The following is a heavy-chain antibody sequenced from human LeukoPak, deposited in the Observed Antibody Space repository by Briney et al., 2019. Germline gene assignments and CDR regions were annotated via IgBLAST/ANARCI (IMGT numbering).Heavy chain of an antibody. CDR2: IKQDGSEK. CDR3: AREVGYYYFDY. V-gene: IGHV3-7*01. CDR1: GFTFSSYW. Sequence: PGGSLRLSYAASGFTFSSYWMSWVRQAPGKGLEWVANIKQDGSEKYYVDSVKGRFTISRDNAKNSLYLQMNSLRAEDTAVYYCAREVGYYYFDYWGQGTLVTVSS. J-gene: IGHJ4*02. D-gene: IGHD1-26*01.